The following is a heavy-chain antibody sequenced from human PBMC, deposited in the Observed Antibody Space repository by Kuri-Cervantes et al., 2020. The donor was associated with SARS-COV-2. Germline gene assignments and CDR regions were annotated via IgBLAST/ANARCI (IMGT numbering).Heavy chain of an antibody. CDR1: GYIFTNYY. D-gene: IGHD3-16*01. CDR2: INPSGGGT. V-gene: IGHV1-46*01. J-gene: IGHJ1*01. CDR3: AKVGGHREYFQN. Sequence: ASVKVSCKASGYIFTNYYMSWVRQAPGQGLEWLGIINPSGGGTSYAQKFQGRVTMTRDTSTSTVYMELSSLRSEDTAVYYCAKVGGHREYFQNWGQGTTVTVSS.